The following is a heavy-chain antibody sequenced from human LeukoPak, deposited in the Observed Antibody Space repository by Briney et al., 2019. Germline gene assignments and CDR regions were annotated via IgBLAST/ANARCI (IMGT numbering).Heavy chain of an antibody. Sequence: GGSLRLSCAASGFTFSSYSMNWVRQAPGKGLEWVSSISSSSSYIYYADSAKGRFTISRDNAKNSLYLQMNSLRAEDTAVYYCARGSGYDDGGYYYYYMDVWGKGTTVTVSS. CDR1: GFTFSSYS. J-gene: IGHJ6*03. CDR2: ISSSSSYI. CDR3: ARGSGYDDGGYYYYYMDV. V-gene: IGHV3-21*01. D-gene: IGHD5-12*01.